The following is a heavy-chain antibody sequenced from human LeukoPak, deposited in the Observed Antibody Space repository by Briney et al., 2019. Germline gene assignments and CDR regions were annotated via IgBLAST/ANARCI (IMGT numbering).Heavy chain of an antibody. CDR1: GFTFSSYW. CDR2: VNSDGSST. Sequence: PGGSLRLSCAASGFTFSSYWMHWVRQAPGKGLVWVSRVNSDGSSTTYADSVKGRFTISRDNAKNTLYLQMNSLRAEDTAVYYCARGSTQYSSGWYGLDYWGQGTLVTVCS. V-gene: IGHV3-74*01. D-gene: IGHD6-19*01. CDR3: ARGSTQYSSGWYGLDY. J-gene: IGHJ4*02.